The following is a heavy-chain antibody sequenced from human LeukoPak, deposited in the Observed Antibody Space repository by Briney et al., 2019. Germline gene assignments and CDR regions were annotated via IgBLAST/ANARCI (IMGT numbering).Heavy chain of an antibody. CDR2: IYYSGST. J-gene: IGHJ4*02. Sequence: PSETLSLTCTVSGGSISSSSYYWGWIRQPPGKGLEWIGGIYYSGSTYYNPSLKSRVTISVDTSKNQFSLKLTSVTAADTAVYYCARQTGVGLFILPGGQGTLVTVSS. CDR1: GGSISSSSYY. D-gene: IGHD3-3*01. CDR3: ARQTGVGLFILP. V-gene: IGHV4-39*01.